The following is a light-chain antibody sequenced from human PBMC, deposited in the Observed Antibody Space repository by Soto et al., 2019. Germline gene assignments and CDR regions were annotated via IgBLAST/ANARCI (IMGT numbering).Light chain of an antibody. V-gene: IGLV2-14*01. Sequence: QCALTHPASVSGSPGQSITISCTGTSSDVGGYNYVSWYQQHPGEAPKLMIYEVSNQPSGVSNRFSGSKSGNTASLTISGLQAEDEADYYCSSYTSSDTYVFGTGTKVTVL. CDR1: SSDVGGYNY. J-gene: IGLJ1*01. CDR2: EVS. CDR3: SSYTSSDTYV.